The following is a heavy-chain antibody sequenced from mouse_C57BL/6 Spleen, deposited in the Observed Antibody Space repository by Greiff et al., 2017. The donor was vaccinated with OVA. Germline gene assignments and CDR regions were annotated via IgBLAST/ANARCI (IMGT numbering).Heavy chain of an antibody. CDR2: ISYDGSN. J-gene: IGHJ2*01. D-gene: IGHD1-1*01. CDR3: ARDLYGSPYYFDY. V-gene: IGHV3-6*01. CDR1: GYSITSGYY. Sequence: ESGPGLVKPSQSLSLTCSVTGYSITSGYYWNWIRQFPGNKLEWMGYISYDGSNNYNPSLKNRISITRDTSKNQFFLKLNSVTTEDTATYYCARDLYGSPYYFDYGGQGTTLTVSS.